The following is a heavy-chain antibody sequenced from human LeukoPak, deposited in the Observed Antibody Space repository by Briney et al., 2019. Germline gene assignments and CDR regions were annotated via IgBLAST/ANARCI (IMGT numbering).Heavy chain of an antibody. V-gene: IGHV4-30-4*08. CDR3: ARSAYYDFWNEYKKDWFDP. CDR2: IYYSGRT. Sequence: SQTLSLTCTVSGGSLTNGDYYWTWIRQTPGKGLEWIGYIYYSGRTYYNTSLQSRVSISLDMSKNQFSLRLSSVTAADTAVYYCARSAYYDFWNEYKKDWFDPWGQGALVTVSS. D-gene: IGHD3-3*01. CDR1: GGSLTNGDYY. J-gene: IGHJ5*02.